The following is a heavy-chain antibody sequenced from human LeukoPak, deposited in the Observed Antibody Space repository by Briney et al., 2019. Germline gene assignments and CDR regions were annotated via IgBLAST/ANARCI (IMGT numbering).Heavy chain of an antibody. J-gene: IGHJ6*03. CDR3: AREVGYSYGHYYYYMDV. CDR2: INHSGST. V-gene: IGHV4-34*01. Sequence: SETLSLTCAVYGGSLSGYYWSWIRQPPGKGLEWIGEINHSGSTNYNPSLKSRVTIPVDTSKNQFSLKLSSVTAADTAVYYCAREVGYSYGHYYYYMDVWGKGTTVTVSS. D-gene: IGHD5-18*01. CDR1: GGSLSGYY.